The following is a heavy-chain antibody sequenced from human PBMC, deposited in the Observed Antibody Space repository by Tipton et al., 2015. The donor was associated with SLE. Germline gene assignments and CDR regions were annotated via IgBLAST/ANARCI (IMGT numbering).Heavy chain of an antibody. CDR1: GFIFDEYA. D-gene: IGHD5-18*01. CDR3: AKGGYSLY. J-gene: IGHJ4*02. V-gene: IGHV3-9*01. CDR2: LSWNSENI. Sequence: RSLRLSCAASGFIFDEYAMHWVRQAPGKGLEWVSSLSWNSENIAYADSVKGRFTISRDNAKNSLYLQMNSLRTEDTALYYCAKGGYSLYWGQGTLVTVSS.